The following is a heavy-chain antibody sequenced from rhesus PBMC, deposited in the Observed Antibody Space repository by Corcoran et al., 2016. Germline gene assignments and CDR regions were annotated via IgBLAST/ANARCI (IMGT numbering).Heavy chain of an antibody. CDR2: IYDRCSIT. V-gene: IGHV4S11*01. CDR3: ARGSRGGWYFDL. Sequence: QVQLQESGPGLVKPLETLSLTCAVSGGSISSNYWSWIRQPPGKGLEGIGNIYDRCSITNYNPVLTSRVSLSVVTSRNLFSLRLSAVTAADKAVYYCARGSRGGWYFDLWGPGTPITISS. D-gene: IGHD5-42*01. CDR1: GGSISSNY. J-gene: IGHJ2*01.